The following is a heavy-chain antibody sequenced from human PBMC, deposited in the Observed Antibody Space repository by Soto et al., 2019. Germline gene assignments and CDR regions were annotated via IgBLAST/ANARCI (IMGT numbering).Heavy chain of an antibody. CDR1: GFTFSSYG. CDR2: ISYDGSNK. V-gene: IGHV3-30*18. Sequence: GGSLRLSCAASGFTFSSYGMHWVRQAPGKGLEWVAVISYDGSNKYYADSVKGRFTISRDNSKNTLYLQMNSLRAEDTAVYYCAKAQSYTIWGVVIGTSSDGLDGWGQGTTVTVSS. J-gene: IGHJ6*02. D-gene: IGHD3-3*01. CDR3: AKAQSYTIWGVVIGTSSDGLDG.